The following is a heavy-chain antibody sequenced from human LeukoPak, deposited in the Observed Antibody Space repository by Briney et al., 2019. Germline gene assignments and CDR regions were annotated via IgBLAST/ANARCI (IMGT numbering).Heavy chain of an antibody. D-gene: IGHD2-8*01. V-gene: IGHV1-69*13. CDR1: GGTFSSYA. CDR3: ATGYCTNGVCFPPGTNYYFDY. Sequence: SVKLSCTASGGTFSSYAISWVRQAPGQGLEWMGGIIPIFGTANYAQKFQGRVTITADESTSTAYMELSSLRSEDTPVYYCATGYCTNGVCFPPGTNYYFDYWGQGTLVTVSS. J-gene: IGHJ4*02. CDR2: IIPIFGTA.